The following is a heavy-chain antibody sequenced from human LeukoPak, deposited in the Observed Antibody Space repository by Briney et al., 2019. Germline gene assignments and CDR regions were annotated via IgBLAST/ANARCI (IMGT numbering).Heavy chain of an antibody. V-gene: IGHV1-69*05. J-gene: IGHJ4*02. CDR3: ARGSDSSGYYLDY. Sequence: SVKVSCKASGGTFSSYAISWVRQAPGQGLEWMGGIIPIFGTANYAQKFQGRVTMTTDTSTSTAYMELRSLRSDDTAVYYCARGSDSSGYYLDYWGQGTLVTVSS. CDR2: IIPIFGTA. D-gene: IGHD3-22*01. CDR1: GGTFSSYA.